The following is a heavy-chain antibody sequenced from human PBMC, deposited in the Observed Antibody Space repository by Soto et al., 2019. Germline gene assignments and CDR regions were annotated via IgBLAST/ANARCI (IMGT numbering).Heavy chain of an antibody. CDR2: IFYSGSGS. J-gene: IGHJ4*02. CDR3: VRGPSRGSSLFGPLDY. CDR1: GFIFSTFG. Sequence: GGSLRLSCSASGFIFSTFGMFWVRQAPGQGLEYVSAIFYSGSGSYYADPVRGRFTVSRDNSKNMFYLQMSSLRVEDTALYFCVRGPSRGSSLFGPLDYWGQGPQVTVSS. V-gene: IGHV3-64D*06. D-gene: IGHD3-3*01.